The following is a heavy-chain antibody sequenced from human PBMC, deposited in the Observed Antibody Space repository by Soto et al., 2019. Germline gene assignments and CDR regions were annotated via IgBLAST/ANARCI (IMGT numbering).Heavy chain of an antibody. CDR3: ARAMVRGVHYYYYGMDV. V-gene: IGHV1-69*01. CDR2: IIPIFGTA. J-gene: IGHJ6*02. CDR1: GGTFSSCA. Sequence: QVQLVQSGAEVKKPGSSVKVSCKASGGTFSSCAISWVRQAPGQGLEWMGGIIPIFGTANYAQKFQGRVTITADESTSTAYMELSSLRSEDTAVYYCARAMVRGVHYYYYGMDVWGQGTTVTVSS. D-gene: IGHD3-10*01.